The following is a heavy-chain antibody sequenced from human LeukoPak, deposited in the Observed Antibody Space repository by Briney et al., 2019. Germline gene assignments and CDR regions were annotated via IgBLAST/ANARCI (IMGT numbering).Heavy chain of an antibody. J-gene: IGHJ4*02. V-gene: IGHV1-2*02. D-gene: IGHD3-3*01. CDR3: ARDLSPQAYDFWSGYFDY. CDR2: INPNSGGT. CDR1: GYTFTRYY. Sequence: GASVKVSCKASGYTFTRYYMHWVRQAPGQGLEWMGWINPNSGGTNYAQKFQGRVTMTRDTSISTAYMELSRLRSDDTAVYYCARDLSPQAYDFWSGYFDYWGQGTLVTVSS.